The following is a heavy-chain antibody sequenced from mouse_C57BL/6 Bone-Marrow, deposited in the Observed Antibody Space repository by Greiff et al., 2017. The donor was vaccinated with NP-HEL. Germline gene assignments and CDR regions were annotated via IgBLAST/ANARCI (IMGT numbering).Heavy chain of an antibody. CDR1: GYTFTSYW. J-gene: IGHJ3*01. D-gene: IGHD2-5*01. CDR3: AECAYYSKRAWFAY. V-gene: IGHV1-64*01. CDR2: IQPNSGST. Sequence: QVQLQQPGAELVKPGASVKLSCKASGYTFTSYWMHWVKQRPGQGLEWIGMIQPNSGSTNYNEKFKSKATLTVDKSSSTAYMQLSSLTSEDSAVYYCAECAYYSKRAWFAYWGRGTLVTVSA.